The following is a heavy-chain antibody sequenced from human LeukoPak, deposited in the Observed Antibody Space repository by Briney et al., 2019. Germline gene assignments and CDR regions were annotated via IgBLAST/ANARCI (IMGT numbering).Heavy chain of an antibody. CDR2: LTSGGDT. Sequence: GGSLRLSCAASGFTFSSYAMTWVRQAPGRGLEGVSTLTSGGDTYYTDSVKGRFTVSIDTSRNTLYLQMVSLRAGDTAVYYCAKKHEVDSTNWFKIFDYWGQGTLVTVSS. CDR3: AKKHEVDSTNWFKIFDY. D-gene: IGHD2-2*01. J-gene: IGHJ4*02. CDR1: GFTFSSYA. V-gene: IGHV3-23*01.